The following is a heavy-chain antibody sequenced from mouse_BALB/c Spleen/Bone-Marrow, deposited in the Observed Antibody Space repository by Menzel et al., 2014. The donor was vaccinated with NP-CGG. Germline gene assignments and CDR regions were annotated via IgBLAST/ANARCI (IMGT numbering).Heavy chain of an antibody. D-gene: IGHD3-2*01. CDR2: IHPGSGGT. CDR1: GYTFIDYE. V-gene: IGHV1-15*01. J-gene: IGHJ2*01. Sequence: QVQLQQSGAELVRPGASVKLSCKALGYTFIDYEIHWVKQTPVHGLEWIGAIHPGSGGTAYSQKFKAKATLTADKYSSTVYMELSSLTSEDSVVYYCARLRQLGLRTIDYWGQGTTLTVSS. CDR3: ARLRQLGLRTIDY.